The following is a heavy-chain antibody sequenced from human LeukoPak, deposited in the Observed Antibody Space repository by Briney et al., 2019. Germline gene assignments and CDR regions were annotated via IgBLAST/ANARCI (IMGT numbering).Heavy chain of an antibody. J-gene: IGHJ4*02. CDR1: RFTFSTYW. CDR2: IKQDASEK. CDR3: ARDAISGGGHDY. D-gene: IGHD3-10*01. V-gene: IGHV3-7*01. Sequence: GGSLRLSCAASRFTFSTYWMSWVRQAPGKGLEWVANIKQDASEKYYVDSVKGRFTISRDNAKNSLYLQMNSLRAEDTAVYYCARDAISGGGHDYWGQGTLVTVSS.